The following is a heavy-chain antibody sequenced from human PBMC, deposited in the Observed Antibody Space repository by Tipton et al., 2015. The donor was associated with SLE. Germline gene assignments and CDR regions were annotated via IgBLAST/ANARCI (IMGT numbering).Heavy chain of an antibody. CDR1: GVSIGCSFYY. CDR3: ARGSVVADDF. J-gene: IGHJ4*02. CDR2: VYYSGST. V-gene: IGHV4-39*07. Sequence: TLSLTCIVSGVSIGCSFYYWAWIRQPPGKGLEWIGTVYYSGSTDYNPSLKSRFTISVGTSTNQLSLKLTSVTAADTAVYYCARGSVVADDFWGQGTLVTVSS. D-gene: IGHD2-15*01.